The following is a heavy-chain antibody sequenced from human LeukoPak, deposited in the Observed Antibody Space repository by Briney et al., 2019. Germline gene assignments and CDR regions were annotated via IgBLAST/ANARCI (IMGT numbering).Heavy chain of an antibody. CDR1: GYTFTGYY. Sequence: AASVKVSCKASGYTFTGYYMHWVRQAPGQGLEWMGWINPNSGGTNYAQKFQGWVTMTRDTSISTAYMELSRLRSDDTAVYYCAREGAQWLVHAFDIWGQGTMVTVSS. V-gene: IGHV1-2*04. CDR3: AREGAQWLVHAFDI. D-gene: IGHD6-19*01. J-gene: IGHJ3*02. CDR2: INPNSGGT.